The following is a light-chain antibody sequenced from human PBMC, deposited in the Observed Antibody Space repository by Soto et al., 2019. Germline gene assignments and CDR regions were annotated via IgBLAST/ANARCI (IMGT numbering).Light chain of an antibody. V-gene: IGKV3-11*01. CDR2: DTT. CDR1: QSVKSH. CDR3: QQRGNWPVT. Sequence: EIVLTQSPATLSLSPGEKATLSCRASQSVKSHVAWYQLKPGQSPRLLIFDTTNRATDTPAIFSGSGSGTDFTLTISRLEPEDFAVYYCQQRGNWPVTFGGGTKVEI. J-gene: IGKJ4*01.